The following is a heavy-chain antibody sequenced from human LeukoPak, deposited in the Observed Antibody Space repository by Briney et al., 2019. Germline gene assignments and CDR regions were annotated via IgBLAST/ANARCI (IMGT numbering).Heavy chain of an antibody. J-gene: IGHJ5*02. V-gene: IGHV4-34*01. D-gene: IGHD3-10*01. CDR1: GGSFSGYY. Sequence: SETLSLTCAVYGGSFSGYYWSWIRQPPGKGLEWIGEINHSGSTNYNPSLKSRVTISVDTSKNQFSLKLSSVTAADTAVYYCARVGAYYYGSGSYYWFDPWGQGTLVTVSS. CDR2: INHSGST. CDR3: ARVGAYYYGSGSYYWFDP.